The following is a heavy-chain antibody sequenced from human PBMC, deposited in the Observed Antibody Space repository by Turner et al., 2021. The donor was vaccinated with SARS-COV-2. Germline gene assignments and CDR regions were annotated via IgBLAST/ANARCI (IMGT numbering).Heavy chain of an antibody. J-gene: IGHJ4*02. CDR2: ISHDASWI. CDR3: VREGQRLVFDY. CDR1: GLAFSNHA. V-gene: IGHV3-30*04. D-gene: IGHD6-19*01. Sequence: QVQLVDSGGGVVQPGRSLRLSCAACGLAFSNHAMHWVRHAPGKGLEWVAHISHDASWINYADSLKGRFTISRDNPKNTLYLEMNSLRPEDTAVYHCVREGQRLVFDYWGQGTLVTVSS.